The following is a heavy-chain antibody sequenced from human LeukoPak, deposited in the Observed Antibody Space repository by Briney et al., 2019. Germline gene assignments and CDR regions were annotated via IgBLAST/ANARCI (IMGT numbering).Heavy chain of an antibody. CDR1: GGSISSYY. J-gene: IGHJ4*02. D-gene: IGHD3-22*01. V-gene: IGHV4-59*01. CDR3: ARATDSYDSSGYSTPFDY. CDR2: IYYSGST. Sequence: SETLSLTCTVSGGSISSYYWSWIRQPPGKGLEWIGYIYYSGSTNYNPSLKSRVTISVDTSKNQFSLKLSSVTAADTAVYYCARATDSYDSSGYSTPFDYWGQGTLVTVSS.